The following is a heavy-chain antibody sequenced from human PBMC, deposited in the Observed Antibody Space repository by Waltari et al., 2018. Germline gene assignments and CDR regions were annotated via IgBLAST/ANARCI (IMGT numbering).Heavy chain of an antibody. J-gene: IGHJ6*02. V-gene: IGHV1-8*03. Sequence: QVQLVQSGAEVKKPGASVKVSCKASGYTFTSYDINWVRQPTGQGLGWMGWMNPNSGNTGYAQKFQGRVTITRNTSISTAYMELSSLRSEDTAVYYCARAVGAQRPWYYYYYYGMDVWGQGTTVTVSS. CDR1: GYTFTSYD. CDR3: ARAVGAQRPWYYYYYYGMDV. CDR2: MNPNSGNT. D-gene: IGHD1-26*01.